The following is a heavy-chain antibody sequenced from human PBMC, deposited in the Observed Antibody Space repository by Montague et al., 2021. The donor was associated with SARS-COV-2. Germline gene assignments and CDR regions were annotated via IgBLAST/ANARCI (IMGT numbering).Heavy chain of an antibody. Sequence: SLRLSCAASGFTATGFTFSNYWMSWIRQAQGKGLEWVVNINQDGSVASYVYSVKGRLTISRDNAKSSLYLQMNNVGSEDTAVYYFARDRGCYFLVDDAFDLWGRGTLVIISS. CDR2: INQDGSVA. V-gene: IGHV3-7*03. J-gene: IGHJ3*01. CDR1: GFTATGFTFSNYW. D-gene: IGHD1-26*01. CDR3: ARDRGCYFLVDDAFDL.